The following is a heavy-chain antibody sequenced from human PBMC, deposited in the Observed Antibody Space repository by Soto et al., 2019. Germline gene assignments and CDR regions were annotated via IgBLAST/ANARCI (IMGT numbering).Heavy chain of an antibody. CDR3: ARDLIIADTPGDELDY. CDR2: ITPDGGST. Sequence: EVQLVESGGGLVQPGGSLRLSCATSGFTFTTYWMHWVRQAPGKGLMWVSRITPDGGSTSYADSVKGRFTISRDNAKNTLYLQMNGLRAEDTAIYYCARDLIIADTPGDELDYWGQGTVVAVSS. D-gene: IGHD5-12*01. V-gene: IGHV3-74*01. J-gene: IGHJ4*02. CDR1: GFTFTTYW.